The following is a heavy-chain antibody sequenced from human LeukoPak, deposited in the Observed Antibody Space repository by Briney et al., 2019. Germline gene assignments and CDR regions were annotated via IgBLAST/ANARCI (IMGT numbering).Heavy chain of an antibody. J-gene: IGHJ4*02. CDR2: VYYSGTT. CDR1: GDPISSHSGYK. D-gene: IGHD3-9*01. Sequence: PSETLSLTCTVSGDPISSHSGYKWNWIRQAPGTGLEWIGYVYYSGTTSYNPSVNGRVTMSVDTSKNQFSLRLSSVTAAGTAVYYCARHAPAHFDFLWGQGTLVTVSS. CDR3: ARHAPAHFDFL. V-gene: IGHV4-59*08.